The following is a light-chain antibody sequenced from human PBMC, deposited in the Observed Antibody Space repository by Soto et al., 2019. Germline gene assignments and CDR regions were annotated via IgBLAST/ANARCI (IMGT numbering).Light chain of an antibody. CDR1: QGISNF. J-gene: IGKJ4*01. V-gene: IGKV1-27*01. CDR3: QKYNSALLT. Sequence: DIQMTQSPSSLSASVGDRVTIACRASQGISNFLAWYQQIPGKVPRLLIYAASTLQSGVPSRFSGSGSGTDFTLTISSLQPEDVATYYCQKYNSALLTFGGGTKVDIK. CDR2: AAS.